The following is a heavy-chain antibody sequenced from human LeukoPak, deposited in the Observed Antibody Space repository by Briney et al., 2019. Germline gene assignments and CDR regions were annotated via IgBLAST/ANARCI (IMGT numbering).Heavy chain of an antibody. Sequence: GGSLRLSCAASGFTFSSYAMHWVRQAPGKGLEWVAVISYDGSNKYYADSVKGRFTISRDNSKNTLYVQMNSLRVEDTAVYYCAKYINRRAEDWGQGTLVTVSS. V-gene: IGHV3-30-3*02. CDR2: ISYDGSNK. J-gene: IGHJ4*02. CDR1: GFTFSSYA. D-gene: IGHD1-14*01. CDR3: AKYINRRAED.